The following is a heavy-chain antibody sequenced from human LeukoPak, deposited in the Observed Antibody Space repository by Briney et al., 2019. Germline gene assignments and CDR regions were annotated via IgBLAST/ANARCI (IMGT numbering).Heavy chain of an antibody. CDR2: VLYSGKT. J-gene: IGHJ4*02. Sequence: PSQTLSLTCTVSGGSLSSSSDYWGWFRQPPGKGLEWIGSVLYSGKTYYTPSLKSRVTMSVDTSKSQFSLKLSSVTAADTAVYFCARHYYDSSGSRRDYYFDYWGPGTLVTVSS. CDR1: GGSLSSSSDY. D-gene: IGHD3-22*01. CDR3: ARHYYDSSGSRRDYYFDY. V-gene: IGHV4-39*01.